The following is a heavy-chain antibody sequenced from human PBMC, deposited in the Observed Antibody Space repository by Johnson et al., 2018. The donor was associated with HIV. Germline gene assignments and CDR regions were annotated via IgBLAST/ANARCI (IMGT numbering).Heavy chain of an antibody. CDR1: GFTFSDYG. CDR2: ISADGSNK. CDR3: TRGSFTDDAFDV. Sequence: QVQLVESGGGVVQPGRSLRLSCAASGFTFSDYGMHWVRQAPGKGLEWVAVISADGSNKYYADSVKGRFTISRDNSKNTLYLQMNSLRPEDTAVYYCTRGSFTDDAFDVWGLGTMVTVSS. V-gene: IGHV3-30*03. D-gene: IGHD1-26*01. J-gene: IGHJ3*01.